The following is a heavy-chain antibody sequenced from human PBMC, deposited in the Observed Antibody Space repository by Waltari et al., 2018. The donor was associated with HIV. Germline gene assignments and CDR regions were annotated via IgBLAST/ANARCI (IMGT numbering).Heavy chain of an antibody. J-gene: IGHJ5*02. CDR2: ISSNAIIT. V-gene: IGHV3-23*01. Sequence: EVRLFESGGVLVQPGGSLRLSCAASGFAFSDYAMTWVRQAPGKGLQWVSTISSNAIITYYADSVKGRFTISRDNSKNTLFLQMNSLRVEDTALYFCAKDLWDLTVVRGAFSFDPWGQGTLVTVSS. D-gene: IGHD1-20*01. CDR3: AKDLWDLTVVRGAFSFDP. CDR1: GFAFSDYA.